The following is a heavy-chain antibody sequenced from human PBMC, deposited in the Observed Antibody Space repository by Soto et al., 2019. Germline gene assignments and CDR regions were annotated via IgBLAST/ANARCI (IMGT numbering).Heavy chain of an antibody. D-gene: IGHD5-12*01. Sequence: PRLSCAASGFTFSSYALGWVRQAPGKGLEWVSGISVGGYSTKYADSVKGRLTISRDNSKNTLYLQMNSLRAEDTALYYCAREFRRDGSHYYFDYWGQGTLVTVSS. CDR3: AREFRRDGSHYYFDY. CDR1: GFTFSSYA. J-gene: IGHJ4*02. CDR2: ISVGGYST. V-gene: IGHV3-23*01.